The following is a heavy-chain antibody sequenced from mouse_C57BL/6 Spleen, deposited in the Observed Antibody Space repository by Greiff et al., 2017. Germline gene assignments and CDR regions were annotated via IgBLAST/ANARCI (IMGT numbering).Heavy chain of an antibody. CDR1: GYTFTDYN. CDR3: ARSYGSSYPAWFAY. D-gene: IGHD1-1*01. J-gene: IGHJ3*01. CDR2: INPNNGGT. Sequence: VQLQQSGPELVKLGASVKIPCKASGYTFTDYNMDWVKQSHGKSLEWIGDINPNNGGTIYNQKFKGKATLTVDKSSSTAYMELRSLTSEDTAVYYCARSYGSSYPAWFAYWGQGTLVTVSA. V-gene: IGHV1-18*01.